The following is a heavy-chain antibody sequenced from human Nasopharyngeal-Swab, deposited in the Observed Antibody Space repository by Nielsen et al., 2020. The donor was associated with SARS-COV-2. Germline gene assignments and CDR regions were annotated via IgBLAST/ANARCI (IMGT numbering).Heavy chain of an antibody. V-gene: IGHV4-59*10. D-gene: IGHD3-10*01. J-gene: IGHJ5*02. CDR1: GGSFSGYY. CDR2: IYTSGST. Sequence: SETLSLTCAVYGGSFSGYYWSWIRQPAGKGLEWIGRIYTSGSTNYNPSLKSRVTISVDTSKNQFSLKLSSVTAADTAVYYCGRGALGWFDPWGQGTLVTVSS. CDR3: GRGALGWFDP.